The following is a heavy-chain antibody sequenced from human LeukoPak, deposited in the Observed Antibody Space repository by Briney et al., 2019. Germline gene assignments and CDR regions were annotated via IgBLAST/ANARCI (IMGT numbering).Heavy chain of an antibody. V-gene: IGHV1-69*06. CDR3: ARVHLRPWELLAHYYYYYYMDV. CDR1: GGTFSSYA. J-gene: IGHJ6*03. D-gene: IGHD1-26*01. Sequence: SVKVSCKASGGTFSSYAISWVRQAPGQGLEWMGGIIPIFGTANYAQKFQGRVTITADKSTSTGYMELSSLRSEDTAVYYCARVHLRPWELLAHYYYYYYMDVWGKGTTVTVSS. CDR2: IIPIFGTA.